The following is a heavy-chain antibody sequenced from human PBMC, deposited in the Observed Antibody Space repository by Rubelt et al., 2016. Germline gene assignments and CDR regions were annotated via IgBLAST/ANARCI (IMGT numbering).Heavy chain of an antibody. CDR2: TFFSGAT. Sequence: QVQLQVSGPGLVKPSQTLSLTCTVSGDSVSSGGYYWSWIRQHPEKGLEWIGYTFFSGATYSKPSLKRRISISVDMSKNQFSLKRTSVTAADTAVYFCASRSSNWFDPWGQGALVTVSS. D-gene: IGHD3-16*02. CDR1: GDSVSSGGYY. CDR3: ASRSSNWFDP. V-gene: IGHV4-31*03. J-gene: IGHJ5*02.